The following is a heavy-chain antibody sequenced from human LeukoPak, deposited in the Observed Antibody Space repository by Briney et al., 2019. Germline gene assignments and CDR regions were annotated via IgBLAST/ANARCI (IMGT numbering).Heavy chain of an antibody. V-gene: IGHV3-53*01. CDR3: ARASSSWDDYYYYGMDV. D-gene: IGHD6-13*01. CDR2: IYSGGST. CDR1: GFTVSSNY. J-gene: IGHJ6*02. Sequence: PGGSLRLSCAASGFTVSSNYMSWVRQAPGKGLEWVSVIYSGGSTYYADSVKGRFTISRDSSKNTLYLQMNSLRAEDTAVYYCARASSSWDDYYYYGMDVWGQGTTVTVSS.